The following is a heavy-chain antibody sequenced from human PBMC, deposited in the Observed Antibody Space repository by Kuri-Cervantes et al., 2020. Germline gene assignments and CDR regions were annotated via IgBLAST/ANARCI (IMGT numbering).Heavy chain of an antibody. V-gene: IGHV7-4-1*02. D-gene: IGHD5-12*01. CDR3: AREGAGGYDPLYYFDY. J-gene: IGHJ4*02. Sequence: ASVKVSCKASGYTFTSYDTNWVRQATGQGLEWMGWINTNTGNPTYAQGFTGRFVFSLDTSVSTAYLQISSLKAEDTAVYYCAREGAGGYDPLYYFDYWGQGTLVTVSS. CDR1: GYTFTSYD. CDR2: INTNTGNP.